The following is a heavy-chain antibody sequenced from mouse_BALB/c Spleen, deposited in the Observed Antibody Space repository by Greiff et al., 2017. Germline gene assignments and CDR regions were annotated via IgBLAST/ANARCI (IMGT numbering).Heavy chain of an antibody. CDR3: ARSGAMDY. Sequence: EVKLVESGPELVKPGASVKISCKASGYTFTDYNMHWVKQSHGKSLEWIGYIDPYNGGTGYTQKFKSKATLTVDNSSSTAYMELRNLTSEDSAVCSCARSGAMDYWGQGTSVTVSS. CDR1: GYTFTDYN. V-gene: IGHV1S29*02. CDR2: IDPYNGGT. D-gene: IGHD3-1*01. J-gene: IGHJ4*01.